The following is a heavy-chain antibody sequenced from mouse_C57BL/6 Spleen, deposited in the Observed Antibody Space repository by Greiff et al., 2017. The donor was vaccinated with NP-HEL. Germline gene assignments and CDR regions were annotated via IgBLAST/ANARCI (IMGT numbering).Heavy chain of an antibody. J-gene: IGHJ4*01. CDR1: GYTFTDYN. D-gene: IGHD2-3*01. Sequence: DVQLQESGPELVKPGASVKIPCKASGYTFTDYNMDWVKQSHGKSLEWIGDINPNNGGTIYNQKFKGKATLTVDKSSSTAYMELRSLTSEDTAVYYCAVSIYDGYYSAMDYWGQGTSVTVSS. CDR2: INPNNGGT. V-gene: IGHV1-18*01. CDR3: AVSIYDGYYSAMDY.